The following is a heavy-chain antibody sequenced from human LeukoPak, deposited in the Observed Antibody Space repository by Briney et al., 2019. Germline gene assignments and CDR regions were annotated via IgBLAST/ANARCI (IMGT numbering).Heavy chain of an antibody. CDR3: ARDRGYGMDV. Sequence: SETLSLTCAVYGASFSGHYVSWIRQPPGKGLEWIGEISPRGSTNYNPSLKSRITISVDTSKNQFSLKLSSVTAADTAVYYCARDRGYGMDVWGQGTTVTVSS. J-gene: IGHJ6*02. V-gene: IGHV4-34*01. CDR1: GASFSGHY. CDR2: ISPRGST.